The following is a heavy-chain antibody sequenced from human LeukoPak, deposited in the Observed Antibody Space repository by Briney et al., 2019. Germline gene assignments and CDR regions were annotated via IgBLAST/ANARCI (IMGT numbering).Heavy chain of an antibody. J-gene: IGHJ4*02. CDR3: ARAPGYYGDPFDY. V-gene: IGHV3-21*01. CDR2: ISSITNYI. D-gene: IGHD4-17*01. Sequence: GGSLRLSCAASGFTFSSYSFNWVRQAPGKGLEWVSCISSITNYIYYADSVRGRFTISRDNAKNSLYLQMNSLRVEDTAVYYCARAPGYYGDPFDYWGQGTLVTVSS. CDR1: GFTFSSYS.